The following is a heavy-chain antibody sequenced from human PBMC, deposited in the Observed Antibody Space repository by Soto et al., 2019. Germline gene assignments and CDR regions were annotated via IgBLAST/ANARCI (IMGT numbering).Heavy chain of an antibody. CDR1: GYTFTSYA. J-gene: IGHJ4*02. V-gene: IGHV1-3*01. Sequence: QVQLVQSGAEVKKPGASVKVSCKASGYTFTSYAMHWVRQAPGQRLEWMGWINAGNGNTKYSQKFQGRVTITRDTSASTAYMELSSLRSEDTAVYYCARLTISPGDYYDSPIDYWGQSTLVTVSS. D-gene: IGHD3-22*01. CDR3: ARLTISPGDYYDSPIDY. CDR2: INAGNGNT.